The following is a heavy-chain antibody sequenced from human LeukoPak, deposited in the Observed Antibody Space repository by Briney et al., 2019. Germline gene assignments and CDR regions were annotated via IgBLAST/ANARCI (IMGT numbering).Heavy chain of an antibody. CDR1: GFTFDDYT. CDR3: AKGDTTWELPHDY. Sequence: GGSLRLSCAASGFTFDDYTMHWVRQAPGKGLEWVSLISWDGGSTYYADSVKGRFTISRDNSKNSLYLQMNSLRTEDTALYYCAKGDTTWELPHDYWGQGTLVTVSS. J-gene: IGHJ4*02. CDR2: ISWDGGST. D-gene: IGHD1-26*01. V-gene: IGHV3-43*01.